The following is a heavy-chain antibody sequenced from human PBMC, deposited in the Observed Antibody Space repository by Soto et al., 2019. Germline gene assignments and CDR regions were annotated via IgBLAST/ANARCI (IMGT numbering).Heavy chain of an antibody. CDR1: GFTFSNYG. D-gene: IGHD6-19*01. CDR2: ISYDATNK. Sequence: QVQLVESGGGVVQPGRSLRLSCAASGFTFSNYGMHWVRQAPGKGLEWVTVISYDATNKYYSDSVKGRFTISRDNSRNTVFLQMNSLTTEDTAVYYCAKDTASGGSPFDYWGQGTLVTVSS. V-gene: IGHV3-30*18. CDR3: AKDTASGGSPFDY. J-gene: IGHJ4*02.